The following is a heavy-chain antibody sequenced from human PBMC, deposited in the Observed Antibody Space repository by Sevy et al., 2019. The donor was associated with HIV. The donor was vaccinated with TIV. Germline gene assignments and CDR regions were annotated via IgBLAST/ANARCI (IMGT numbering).Heavy chain of an antibody. V-gene: IGHV3-30*18. CDR2: ISYHGRDK. Sequence: GGSLRLSCEVSGIIFTSSGMHWVRQAPGKGLEWVAVISYHGRDKFYAESVKVRFTISRDNSKKILYLQMNSLRIEDTALYYCAKDFTGYNGMDVWGQGTMVTVSS. D-gene: IGHD3-9*01. CDR1: GIIFTSSG. J-gene: IGHJ6*02. CDR3: AKDFTGYNGMDV.